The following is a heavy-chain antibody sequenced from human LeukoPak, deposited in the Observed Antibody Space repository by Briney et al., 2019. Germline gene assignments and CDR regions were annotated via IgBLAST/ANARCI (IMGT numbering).Heavy chain of an antibody. CDR2: ISWNSGSI. J-gene: IGHJ4*02. Sequence: GRSLRLSCAASGFTFDDYAMHWVRQAPGKGLEWVSGISWNSGSIGYADSVKGRFTISRDNAKNSLYPQMNSLRAEDTALYYCAKGSGSYYNVFDYWGQGTLVTVSS. CDR3: AKGSGSYYNVFDY. CDR1: GFTFDDYA. D-gene: IGHD3-10*01. V-gene: IGHV3-9*01.